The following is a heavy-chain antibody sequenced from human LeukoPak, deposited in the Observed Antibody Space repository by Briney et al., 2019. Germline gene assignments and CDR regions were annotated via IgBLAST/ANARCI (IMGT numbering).Heavy chain of an antibody. Sequence: SETLSLTCTVSGGSISSYYWSWIRQPPGKGLEWIGYIYYSGSTNYNPFLKSRVTISVDTSKNQFSLKLSSVTAADTAVYYCAREALVAVAGTGWFDYWGQGTLVTVSS. V-gene: IGHV4-59*01. CDR3: AREALVAVAGTGWFDY. CDR1: GGSISSYY. J-gene: IGHJ4*02. CDR2: IYYSGST. D-gene: IGHD6-19*01.